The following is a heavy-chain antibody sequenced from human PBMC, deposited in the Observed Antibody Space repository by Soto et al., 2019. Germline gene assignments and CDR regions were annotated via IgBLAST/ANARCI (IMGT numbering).Heavy chain of an antibody. D-gene: IGHD3-10*01. CDR2: IYHSGST. CDR3: ARRHRAGASGYY. CDR1: GGSISSSNW. J-gene: IGHJ4*02. Sequence: QVQLQESGPGLVKPSGTLSLTCAVSGGSISSSNWWSWVRQPPGKGLEWIGEIYHSGSTNYNPSLHRRXXIXVXXSKNQFSLKLSSVTAADTAVYDWARRHRAGASGYYWGQGTLVTVSS. V-gene: IGHV4-4*02.